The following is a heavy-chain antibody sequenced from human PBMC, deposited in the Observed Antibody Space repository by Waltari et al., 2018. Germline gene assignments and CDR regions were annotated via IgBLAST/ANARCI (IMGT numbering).Heavy chain of an antibody. CDR2: IKSDGTNI. CDR3: TRNPGY. CDR1: EFLYSDYC. V-gene: IGHV3-74*03. D-gene: IGHD2-15*01. Sequence: EVKLVESGGGLVQHGGPLRLSCEVSEFLYSDYCMDWVRQAPGQGLVWFSRIKSDGTNIKYADSVRGRFTISRDSAKNTFYLQMNSLRAEDTAVYYCTRNPGYWGQGTLVTVAS. J-gene: IGHJ4*02.